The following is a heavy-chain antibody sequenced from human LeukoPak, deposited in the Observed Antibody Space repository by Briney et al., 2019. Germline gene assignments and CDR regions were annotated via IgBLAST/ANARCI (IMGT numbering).Heavy chain of an antibody. D-gene: IGHD6-19*01. V-gene: IGHV3-13*01. CDR1: GFTFSNYD. CDR2: IGTGGGT. CDR3: ARELSSGWYGAAFDI. Sequence: GGSLRLSCAASGFTFSNYDMHWVRQPTGRGLEWVSVIGTGGGTSYPGSVKGRFTISRENAKDSLYLQMNSLRAEDTAVYYCARELSSGWYGAAFDIWGQGTMVTVSS. J-gene: IGHJ3*02.